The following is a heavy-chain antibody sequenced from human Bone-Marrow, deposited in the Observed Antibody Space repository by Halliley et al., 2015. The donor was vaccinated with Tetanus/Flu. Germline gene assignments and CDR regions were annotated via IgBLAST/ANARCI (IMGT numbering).Heavy chain of an antibody. J-gene: IGHJ4*02. CDR1: GASISSNNL. V-gene: IGHV4-4*01. Sequence: SLRLSCAVSGASISSNNLWIWGRQPPGKVLEWIGEIYHSGRTNYTPSLRSRISVSLDKSKIQFSLQLTSVTAADTAVYFCARLSVSGGCFGYWGQGILVTVSS. CDR2: IYHSGRT. CDR3: ARLSVSGGCFGY. D-gene: IGHD6-19*01.